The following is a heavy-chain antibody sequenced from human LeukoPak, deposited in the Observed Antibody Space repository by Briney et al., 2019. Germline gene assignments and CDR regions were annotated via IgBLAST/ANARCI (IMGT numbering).Heavy chain of an antibody. CDR1: GFTFSSYA. J-gene: IGHJ4*02. D-gene: IGHD1-26*01. V-gene: IGHV3-23*01. CDR2: ISGSGGST. Sequence: GGSLRLSCAASGFTFSSYAMSWVRQAPGKGLEWVSAISGSGGSTYYANSVKGRFTISRDNSKNTLYLQMNSMRAEDTAVYYCAKIRNSGSYNFDYWGQGTLVTVSS. CDR3: AKIRNSGSYNFDY.